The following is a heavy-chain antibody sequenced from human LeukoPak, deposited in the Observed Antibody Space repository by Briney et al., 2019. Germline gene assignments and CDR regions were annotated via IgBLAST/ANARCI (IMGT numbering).Heavy chain of an antibody. CDR2: IYTSGST. Sequence: PSETLSLTCTVSGGSISSGSYYWSWIRQPAGRGLEWIGRIYTSGSTNYNPSLKSRVTISVDTSKNQFSLKLSSVTAADTAVYYCAGQREGGTERPGYFDLWGRGTLVTVSS. CDR3: AGQREGGTERPGYFDL. CDR1: GGSISSGSYY. D-gene: IGHD1-1*01. J-gene: IGHJ2*01. V-gene: IGHV4-61*02.